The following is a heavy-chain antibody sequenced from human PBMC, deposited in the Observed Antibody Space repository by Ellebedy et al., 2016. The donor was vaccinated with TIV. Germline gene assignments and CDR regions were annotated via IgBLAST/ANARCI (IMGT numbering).Heavy chain of an antibody. CDR1: GGTFSSYA. Sequence: SVKVSXXASGGTFSSYAICWVRQAPGQGLEWVGRIIPLLGTANYAQKFHGRVTITADRSTTTAYMELSSLKSEDTAIYYCARLDRYDAFDIWGQGTMVTVSS. D-gene: IGHD5/OR15-5a*01. J-gene: IGHJ3*02. CDR2: IIPLLGTA. CDR3: ARLDRYDAFDI. V-gene: IGHV1-69*04.